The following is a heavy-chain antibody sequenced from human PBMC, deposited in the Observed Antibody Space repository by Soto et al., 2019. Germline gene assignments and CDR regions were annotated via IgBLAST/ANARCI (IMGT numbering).Heavy chain of an antibody. J-gene: IGHJ6*02. D-gene: IGHD6-19*01. CDR1: GYSIGSAYH. CDR3: ARGYSSGWYPAYYYGMDV. Sequence: PSETLSLTCAVSGYSIGSAYHWGWIRQPPGKGLEWIGNIYHSGSTNYNPSLKSRVTISVDTSKNQFSLKLSSVTAADTAVYYCARGYSSGWYPAYYYGMDVWGQGTTVTVSS. V-gene: IGHV4-38-2*01. CDR2: IYHSGST.